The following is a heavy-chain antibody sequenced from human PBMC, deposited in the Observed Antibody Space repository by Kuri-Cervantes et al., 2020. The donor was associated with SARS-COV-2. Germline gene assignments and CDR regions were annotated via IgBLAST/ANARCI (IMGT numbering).Heavy chain of an antibody. CDR2: IYYSGST. CDR1: GGSISSGDYY. J-gene: IGHJ4*02. Sequence: LRLSCTVSGGSISSGDYYWSWIRQPPGKGLEWIGYIYYSGSTYYNPSLKSRVTISVDTSKNQFSLKLSSVTAADTAVYYCARGRGSGRFDYWGQGTLVTVSS. V-gene: IGHV4-30-4*01. CDR3: ARGRGSGRFDY. D-gene: IGHD3-10*01.